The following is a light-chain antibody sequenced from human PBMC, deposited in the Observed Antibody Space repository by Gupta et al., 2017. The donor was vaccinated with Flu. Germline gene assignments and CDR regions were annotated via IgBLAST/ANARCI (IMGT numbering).Light chain of an antibody. CDR2: DDD. CDR3: AAWDDSLNGVV. Sequence: QSVLTQSPSVSEAPRQRVTISCSGSSSNIGNNGVNWYQQLPRKAPKLLIYDDDLLPSGVSDRFSGSKSGTSASLAISGLQSEDEADYYCAAWDDSLNGVVFGGGTKLTVL. CDR1: SSNIGNNG. V-gene: IGLV1-36*01. J-gene: IGLJ3*02.